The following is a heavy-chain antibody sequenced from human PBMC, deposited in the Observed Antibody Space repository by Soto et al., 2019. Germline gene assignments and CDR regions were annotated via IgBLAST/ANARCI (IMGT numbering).Heavy chain of an antibody. V-gene: IGHV4-30-4*01. J-gene: IGHJ4*02. CDR2: IYYSGST. CDR1: GGSISSGDYY. Sequence: SETLSLTCTVSGGSISSGDYYWSWIRQPPGKGLEWIGYIYYSGSTYYNPSLKSRVTISVDTSKNQFSLKLSSVTAADTAVYYCARGLELDIAYDYWGQGTLVTVS. CDR3: ARGLELDIAYDY. D-gene: IGHD2-2*03.